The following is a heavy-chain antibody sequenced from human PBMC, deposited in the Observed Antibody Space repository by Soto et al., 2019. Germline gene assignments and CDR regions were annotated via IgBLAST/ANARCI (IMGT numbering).Heavy chain of an antibody. CDR2: IGTAGDT. Sequence: EVQLVESGGGLVQPGGSLRLSCAASGFTFSSYDMHWVRQATGKGLEWVSAIGTAGDTYYPGSVKGRFTISRENAKNSLYLQMNSLRAGDTDVYYCARGRITMVRGVMVNYYGMDVWGQGTTVTVSS. V-gene: IGHV3-13*04. CDR1: GFTFSSYD. CDR3: ARGRITMVRGVMVNYYGMDV. D-gene: IGHD3-10*01. J-gene: IGHJ6*02.